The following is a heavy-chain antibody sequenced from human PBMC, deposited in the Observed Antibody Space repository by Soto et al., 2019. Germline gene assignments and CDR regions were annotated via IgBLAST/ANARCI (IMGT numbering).Heavy chain of an antibody. CDR2: IYYSGST. V-gene: IGHV4-31*03. Sequence: SETLSLTCTVSGGSISSGGYYWSWIRQHPGKGLEWIGYIYYSGSTYYNPSLKSRVTISVDTSKNQFSLKLSSVTAADTAVYYCAGVRDDSSGYYYYYYYGMDVWGQGTTVTVSS. CDR1: GGSISSGGYY. J-gene: IGHJ6*02. D-gene: IGHD3-22*01. CDR3: AGVRDDSSGYYYYYYYGMDV.